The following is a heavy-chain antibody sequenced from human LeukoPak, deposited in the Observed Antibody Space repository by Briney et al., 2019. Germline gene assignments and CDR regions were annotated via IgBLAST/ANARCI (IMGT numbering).Heavy chain of an antibody. CDR2: IYHSGST. CDR3: ARVTSRSGWGRFYFDY. Sequence: SETLSLTCSVSGYSISSGYYWGWIRQPPGKGLEWIGNIYHSGSTYYNPSLKSRVTISVDTSKNQFSLKLSSVTAADTAVYYCARVTSRSGWGRFYFDYWGQGTLVTVSS. D-gene: IGHD6-19*01. V-gene: IGHV4-38-2*02. J-gene: IGHJ4*02. CDR1: GYSISSGYY.